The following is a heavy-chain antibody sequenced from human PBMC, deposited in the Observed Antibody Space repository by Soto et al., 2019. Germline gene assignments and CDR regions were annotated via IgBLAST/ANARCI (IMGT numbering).Heavy chain of an antibody. CDR3: AKDPLRLVGAPSNGY. V-gene: IGHV3-23*01. D-gene: IGHD1-26*01. CDR2: ISGSGGST. CDR1: GFTFSSYA. J-gene: IGHJ4*02. Sequence: GGSLRLSCAASGFTFSSYAMSWVRQAPGKGLEWVSTISGSGGSTYYADSVKGRFTISRDNSKNTLYLQMNSLRAEDTALYYCAKDPLRLVGAPSNGYWGQGTRITVSS.